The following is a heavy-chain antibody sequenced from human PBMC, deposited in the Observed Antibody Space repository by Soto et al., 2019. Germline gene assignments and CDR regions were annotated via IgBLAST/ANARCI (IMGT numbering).Heavy chain of an antibody. CDR2: IWYDGSNQ. V-gene: IGHV3-33*01. CDR3: ARGYDSSGYSHYFDY. D-gene: IGHD3-22*01. J-gene: IGHJ4*02. Sequence: LRLSCAASGITFSTYGMHWVRQAPGKGLEWVAVIWYDGSNQYYADSVKGRFTISRDNSKNTLYLQMNSLRVEDTAVYYCARGYDSSGYSHYFDYWGQGSLVTVSS. CDR1: GITFSTYG.